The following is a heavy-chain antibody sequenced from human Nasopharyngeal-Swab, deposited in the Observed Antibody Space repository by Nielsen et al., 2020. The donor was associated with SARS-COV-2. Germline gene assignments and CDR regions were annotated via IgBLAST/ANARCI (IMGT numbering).Heavy chain of an antibody. V-gene: IGHV3-21*01. CDR1: GFTFSSYS. CDR2: ISSSSSYI. J-gene: IGHJ4*02. CDR3: ARSGYDYVSFFDY. D-gene: IGHD5-12*01. Sequence: GESLKISCAASGFTFSSYSMNWVRQAPGKGLEWVSSISSSSSYIYYADSVKGRFTISRDNAKNSLYLQMNSLRAEDTAVYYCARSGYDYVSFFDYWGQGTLVTVSS.